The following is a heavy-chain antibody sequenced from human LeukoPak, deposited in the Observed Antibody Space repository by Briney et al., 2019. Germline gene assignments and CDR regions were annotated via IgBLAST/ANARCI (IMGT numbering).Heavy chain of an antibody. J-gene: IGHJ4*02. Sequence: SETLSLTCAVYGGSFSGYYWSWIRQPPGKGLEWIGEINHSGSTNYNPSLKSRVTISVDTSKNQFSLKLSSVTAADTAVYYCARLRGDYDFWSGYFYYFDYWGQGTLVTVSS. CDR3: ARLRGDYDFWSGYFYYFDY. CDR1: GGSFSGYY. CDR2: INHSGST. V-gene: IGHV4-34*01. D-gene: IGHD3-3*01.